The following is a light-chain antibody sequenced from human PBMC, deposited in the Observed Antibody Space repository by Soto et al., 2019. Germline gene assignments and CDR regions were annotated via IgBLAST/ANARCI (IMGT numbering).Light chain of an antibody. J-gene: IGKJ4*01. CDR3: QQLHTYPLT. Sequence: DIHMTQSPSSFSSSLGDRVTSTCRASQAIGSWLACYQQKPGKAPKLLIYAASTLQAGVTSRFSGDGSGTEFTLTIRSLQPEDFATYFCQQLHTYPLTFGGGTKVDIK. CDR2: AAS. V-gene: IGKV1-9*01. CDR1: QAIGSW.